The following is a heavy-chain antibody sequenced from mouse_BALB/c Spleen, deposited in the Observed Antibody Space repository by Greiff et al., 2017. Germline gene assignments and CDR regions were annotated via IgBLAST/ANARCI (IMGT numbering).Heavy chain of an antibody. CDR3: ARTYYKYDGAMDY. CDR2: IDPANGNT. D-gene: IGHD2-14*01. V-gene: IGHV14-3*02. CDR1: GFNIKDTY. Sequence: VQLQQSGAELVKPGASVKLSCTASGFNIKDTYMHWVKQRPEQGLEWIGRIDPANGNTKYDPKFQGKATITADTSSNTDYLQLSSLTSEDTSVYYCARTYYKYDGAMDYWGQGTSVTVSS. J-gene: IGHJ4*01.